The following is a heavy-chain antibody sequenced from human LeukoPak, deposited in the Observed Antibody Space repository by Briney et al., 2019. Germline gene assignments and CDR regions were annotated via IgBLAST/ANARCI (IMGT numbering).Heavy chain of an antibody. D-gene: IGHD3-10*01. CDR2: MNPNSGNT. CDR1: GYTFTSYD. V-gene: IGHV1-8*03. CDR3: SRAPRITIVRGVIYWFDP. J-gene: IGHJ5*02. Sequence: ASVTVSCKASGYTFTSYDINWVRQANGQGLERVGCMNPNSGNTGYAHQFHGRVIINKKTSLIKDYIEMSSQRSEGTAVYYCSRAPRITIVRGVIYWFDPWGQGHLVTVSS.